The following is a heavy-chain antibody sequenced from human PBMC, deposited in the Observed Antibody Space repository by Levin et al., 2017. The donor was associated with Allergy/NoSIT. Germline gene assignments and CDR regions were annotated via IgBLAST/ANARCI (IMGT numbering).Heavy chain of an antibody. D-gene: IGHD3-3*01. CDR1: RFTFSSHA. J-gene: IGHJ5*02. CDR3: ARGALFGVAPNWFDP. Sequence: GESLKISCAASRFTFSSHAMSWVHQAPGKGLEWASAISGSGVSTYYADSVKGRFTISRDNSKNTLYLQMNSLRAEDTAVYYCARGALFGVAPNWFDPWGQGTLVTVSS. V-gene: IGHV3-23*01. CDR2: ISGSGVST.